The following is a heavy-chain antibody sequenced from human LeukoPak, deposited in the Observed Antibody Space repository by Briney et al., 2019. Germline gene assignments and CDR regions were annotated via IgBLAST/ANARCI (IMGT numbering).Heavy chain of an antibody. V-gene: IGHV3-23*01. CDR1: GFTFSGQA. CDR2: ISASGGST. J-gene: IGHJ2*01. D-gene: IGHD3-10*01. Sequence: QPGGSLRLSCAASGFTFSGQAMSWVRQAPGKGLEWVSTISASGGSTYYADSVKGRFSISRDNSKNTLYVQMTSLRPDDTADYYCAKVPEGSPRGYWYFDLWGRGTLVTVSS. CDR3: AKVPEGSPRGYWYFDL.